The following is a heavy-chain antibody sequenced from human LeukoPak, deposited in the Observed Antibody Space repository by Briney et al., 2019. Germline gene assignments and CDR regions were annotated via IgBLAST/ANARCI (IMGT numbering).Heavy chain of an antibody. V-gene: IGHV3-23*01. J-gene: IGHJ4*02. D-gene: IGHD4-23*01. Sequence: GGSLRLSCAASGVAFSNYGMSWVRQTPGKGLEWLLSISGSGENFYDAGSVKGRFTISRDNSKSTVFLQMNSLRADDTAVYYCAKHVDYSGNFYFDYWGQGTLVTVSS. CDR3: AKHVDYSGNFYFDY. CDR1: GVAFSNYG. CDR2: ISGSGENF.